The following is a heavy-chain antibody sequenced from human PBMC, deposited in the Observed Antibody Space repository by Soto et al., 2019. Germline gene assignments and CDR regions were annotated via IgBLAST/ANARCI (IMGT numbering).Heavy chain of an antibody. D-gene: IGHD1-26*01. J-gene: IGHJ6*02. Sequence: PGGSLRLSCAASGFTFSSYAMHWVRQAPGKGLEWVAVISYDGSNKYYADSVKGRFTISRDNSKNTLYLQMNSLRAEDTAVYYCARSFSGSYYYYGMDGWGQGTTVTVSS. CDR2: ISYDGSNK. V-gene: IGHV3-30-3*01. CDR1: GFTFSSYA. CDR3: ARSFSGSYYYYGMDG.